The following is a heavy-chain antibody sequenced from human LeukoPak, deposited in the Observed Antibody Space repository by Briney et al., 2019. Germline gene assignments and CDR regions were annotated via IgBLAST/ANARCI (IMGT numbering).Heavy chain of an antibody. D-gene: IGHD2-2*01. Sequence: KPGGSLRLSCAASGFTFSSYSMNWVRQAPGKGLEWVSSISSSSSYIYYADSVKVRFTISRDNAKNSLYLQMNSLRAEDTAVYYCARDANIVVVPAAMGWYDYWGQGTLVTVSS. J-gene: IGHJ4*02. CDR3: ARDANIVVVPAAMGWYDY. V-gene: IGHV3-21*01. CDR1: GFTFSSYS. CDR2: ISSSSSYI.